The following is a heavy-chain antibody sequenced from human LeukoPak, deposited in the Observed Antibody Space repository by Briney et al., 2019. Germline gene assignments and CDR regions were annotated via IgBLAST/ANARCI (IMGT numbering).Heavy chain of an antibody. J-gene: IGHJ4*02. V-gene: IGHV2-70*11. CDR1: GFSLSTSGMC. D-gene: IGHD5-12*01. CDR2: IDWDDDK. Sequence: SGPALVKPTQTLTLTCTFSGFSLSTSGMCVSWIRQPPGKALEWLARIDWDDDKYYSTSLKTRLTISKDTSKNQVVPTMTNMDPVDTATYYCARTSSGYDFYYFDYWGQGTLVTVSS. CDR3: ARTSSGYDFYYFDY.